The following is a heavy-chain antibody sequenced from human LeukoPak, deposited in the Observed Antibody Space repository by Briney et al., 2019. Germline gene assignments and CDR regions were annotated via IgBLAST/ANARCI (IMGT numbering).Heavy chain of an antibody. CDR3: ARGRGCSSTSCYYFDY. V-gene: IGHV3-30-3*01. Sequence: GGSLRLSCAASGFTFSSYAMHWVRQAPGKGLEWVAVISYDGSNKYYADSVKGRFTISRDNSKNTLYLQMNSLRAEDTAVYYCARGRGCSSTSCYYFDYWGQGTLVTVSS. CDR1: GFTFSSYA. CDR2: ISYDGSNK. J-gene: IGHJ4*02. D-gene: IGHD2-2*01.